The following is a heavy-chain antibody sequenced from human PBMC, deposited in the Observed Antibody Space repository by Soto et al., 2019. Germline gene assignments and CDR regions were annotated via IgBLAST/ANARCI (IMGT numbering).Heavy chain of an antibody. D-gene: IGHD2-15*01. CDR2: ISYDGSNK. V-gene: IGHV3-30*18. Sequence: QSGGSLRLSCAASGFTFGSYGMHWVRQAPGKGLEWVAVISYDGSNKYYADSVKGRFTISRDNSKNTLYLQMNSLRAEDTAVYYCAKVLAGYYYGMDVWGQGTTVTVSS. CDR1: GFTFGSYG. CDR3: AKVLAGYYYGMDV. J-gene: IGHJ6*02.